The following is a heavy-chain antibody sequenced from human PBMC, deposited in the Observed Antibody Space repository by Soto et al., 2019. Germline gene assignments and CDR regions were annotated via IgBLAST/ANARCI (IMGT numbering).Heavy chain of an antibody. CDR2: INYGEST. Sequence: QVQLQQWGAGLLKPSETLSLTCAVYGGSFSGYYWSWIRQPPGKGLEWIGEINYGESTNYNPSLKSRITISVDPSKNQFSLKLSSVTAADTAVYYCARRGDCSDTSCLTFGYWGQGTLVTVSS. V-gene: IGHV4-34*01. J-gene: IGHJ4*02. D-gene: IGHD2-2*01. CDR3: ARRGDCSDTSCLTFGY. CDR1: GGSFSGYY.